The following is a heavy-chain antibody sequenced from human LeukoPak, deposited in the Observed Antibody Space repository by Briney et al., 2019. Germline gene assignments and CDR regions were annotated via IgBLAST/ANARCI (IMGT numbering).Heavy chain of an antibody. CDR1: GLTFSTSG. CDR2: IGPTGSDR. D-gene: IGHD1-14*01. CDR3: ATETNGRHYDY. J-gene: IGHJ4*02. Sequence: GSLRLSCTASGLTFSTSGFNWVRQAPGKGLEWVASIGPTGSDRYHADSIKGRFTISRDNANNFLYLQMNSLRAEDTAVYYCATETNGRHYDYWGQGTLLTASS. V-gene: IGHV3-21*06.